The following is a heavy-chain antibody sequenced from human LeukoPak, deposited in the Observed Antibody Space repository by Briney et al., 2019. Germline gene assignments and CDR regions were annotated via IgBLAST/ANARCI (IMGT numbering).Heavy chain of an antibody. D-gene: IGHD6-19*01. CDR1: GGSISSSSFY. CDR3: ASQGYISGQGFRNKWFDP. V-gene: IGHV4-39*01. Sequence: SETLSLTCTVSGGSISSSSFYRGWIRQPPGKGLEGSGTIFYGGSTYYNPSLRRRVTMSVDTSRNQFPLRLSSVTAADTAVYYCASQGYISGQGFRNKWFDPWGQGSLVTVSS. J-gene: IGHJ5*02. CDR2: IFYGGST.